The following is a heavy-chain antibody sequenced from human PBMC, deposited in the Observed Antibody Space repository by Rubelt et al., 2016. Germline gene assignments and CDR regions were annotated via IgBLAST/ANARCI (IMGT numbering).Heavy chain of an antibody. Sequence: GGGVVQPGRSLRLSCAASGFTFSSYGMHWVRQAPGKGLEWVAVIWYDGSNKYYADSVKGQFTISRDNSKNTLYLQMNSLRAEDTAVYYCARLAYYYGSGSSYNLDYWGQGTLVTVSS. CDR3: ARLAYYYGSGSSYNLDY. J-gene: IGHJ4*02. V-gene: IGHV3-33*01. CDR1: GFTFSSYG. CDR2: IWYDGSNK. D-gene: IGHD3-10*01.